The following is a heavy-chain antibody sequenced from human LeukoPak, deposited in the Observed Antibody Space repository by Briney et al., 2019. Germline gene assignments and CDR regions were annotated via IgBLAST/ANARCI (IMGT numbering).Heavy chain of an antibody. CDR3: ARDNLAAAGNFDY. Sequence: SETLSLTCTVSGGSISSGGYYWTWIRQHPGKGLEWIGYICHSGSTYYNPSLKSRVTISVDTSKNQFSLNLISVTAADTAVYYCARDNLAAAGNFDYWGQGTLVTVSS. V-gene: IGHV4-31*03. J-gene: IGHJ4*02. D-gene: IGHD6-13*01. CDR1: GGSISSGGYY. CDR2: ICHSGST.